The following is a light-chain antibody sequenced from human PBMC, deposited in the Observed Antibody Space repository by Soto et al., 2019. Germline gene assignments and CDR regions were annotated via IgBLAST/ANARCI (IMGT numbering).Light chain of an antibody. V-gene: IGLV1-40*01. J-gene: IGLJ1*01. Sequence: QSVLTQPPSVSGAPGQRVTISCTGSSSNIGARYDVHWYQQLPGTAPKLLIYGNSNRPSGVPDRFSGSRSGTSASLAITGLQAEDEADYYCQSYDSSLGYVFGTGTKLTVL. CDR1: SSNIGARYD. CDR2: GNS. CDR3: QSYDSSLGYV.